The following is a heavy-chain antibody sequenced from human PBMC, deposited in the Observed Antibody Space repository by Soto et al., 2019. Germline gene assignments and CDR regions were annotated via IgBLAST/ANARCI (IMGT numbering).Heavy chain of an antibody. CDR3: AKDRGFCYGFALTLVGLDV. V-gene: IGHV3-23*01. CDR2: ISGSGGST. D-gene: IGHD3-10*01. Sequence: VWSLVLSCAASGFTFSSYAMSWVRQAPGKGLEWVSAISGSGGSTYYADSVKGRFTISRDNSKNTLYLQMNSLRAEDTAVYYCAKDRGFCYGFALTLVGLDVTGPRTSVTVS. CDR1: GFTFSSYA. J-gene: IGHJ6*02.